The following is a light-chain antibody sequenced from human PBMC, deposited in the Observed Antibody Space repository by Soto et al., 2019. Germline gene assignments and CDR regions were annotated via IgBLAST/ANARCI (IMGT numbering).Light chain of an antibody. Sequence: QSALTQPPSVSGSPGQSVTISCCGTSSDVGSYTHVSWYQQAPGTPPKVMIYEVSNRPSGLADRFSGSKSGNTASLTISGLQHEDEADYYCYSFTTSNTYVFGTGTKVTVL. CDR1: SSDVGSYTH. V-gene: IGLV2-18*02. CDR3: YSFTTSNTYV. CDR2: EVS. J-gene: IGLJ1*01.